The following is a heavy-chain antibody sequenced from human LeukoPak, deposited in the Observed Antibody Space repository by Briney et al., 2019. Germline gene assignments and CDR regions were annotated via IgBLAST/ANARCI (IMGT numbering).Heavy chain of an antibody. CDR1: GDTFSIYA. CDR2: IIPIFGTA. D-gene: IGHD3-10*01. CDR3: ARDGYYGSGSYYTTLDY. V-gene: IGHV1-69*01. J-gene: IGHJ4*02. Sequence: SVKVSCKASGDTFSIYAISWVRQAPGQGLECMGGIIPIFGTANYAQKLQGRVTITADESTSTAYMELSSLRSEDTAVYYCARDGYYGSGSYYTTLDYWGQGTLVTVSS.